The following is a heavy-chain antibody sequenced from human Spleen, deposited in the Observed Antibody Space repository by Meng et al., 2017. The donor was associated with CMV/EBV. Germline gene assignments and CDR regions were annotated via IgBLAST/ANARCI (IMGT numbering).Heavy chain of an antibody. Sequence: ASVKVSCKASGYTFTSYDINWVRQATGQGLEWMGWMKPNSGDTGYSQKFQGRVTITRNTSINTAYMELTSLRSEDTAVYYCGRDCSSNSCWFDPWGQGTLVTVSS. CDR3: GRDCSSNSCWFDP. D-gene: IGHD2-2*01. CDR2: MKPNSGDT. J-gene: IGHJ5*02. CDR1: GYTFTSYD. V-gene: IGHV1-8*03.